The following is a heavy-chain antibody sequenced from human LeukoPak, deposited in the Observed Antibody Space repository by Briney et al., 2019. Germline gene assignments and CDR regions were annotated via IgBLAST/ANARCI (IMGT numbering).Heavy chain of an antibody. CDR2: IYYSGST. V-gene: IGHV4-31*03. D-gene: IGHD4-17*01. J-gene: IGHJ4*02. CDR3: ARVNYGDYFGDFDY. CDR1: GGSISSGGYY. Sequence: PTETLSLTCTVSGGSISSGGYYWSWIRQHPGKGLEWIGYIYYSGSTYYNPSLKSRVTVSVDTSKNQFSLKLSSVTAADTAVYYCARVNYGDYFGDFDYWGQGTLVTVSS.